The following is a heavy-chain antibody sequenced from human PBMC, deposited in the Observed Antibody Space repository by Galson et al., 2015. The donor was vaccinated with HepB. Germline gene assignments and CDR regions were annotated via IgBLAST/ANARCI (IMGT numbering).Heavy chain of an antibody. CDR1: GFTFGNSD. V-gene: IGHV3-23*01. Sequence: SLRLSCAASGFTFGNSDMYWVRQAPGKGLEWVSAISVSGANTYYADSVKGRFTISRDNSKDTLHLQMNSVRPEDTAIYYCAKRYCSGSVCYPIDSWGQGALVTVSS. J-gene: IGHJ4*02. CDR3: AKRYCSGSVCYPIDS. CDR2: ISVSGANT. D-gene: IGHD2-8*02.